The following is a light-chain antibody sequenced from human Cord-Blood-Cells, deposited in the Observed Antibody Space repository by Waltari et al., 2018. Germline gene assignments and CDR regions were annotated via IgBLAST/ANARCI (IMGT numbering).Light chain of an antibody. CDR2: DAA. CDR1: QSVSSY. Sequence: EIVLTQSPATLSLSPGERATLSCRASQSVSSYLAWYQQKPGQAPRLLIYDAANRATGIPARFSGSGSGTDFTITISSLEPEDFAVYYCQQRSNSPPLTFGGGTKVEIK. CDR3: QQRSNSPPLT. V-gene: IGKV3-11*01. J-gene: IGKJ4*01.